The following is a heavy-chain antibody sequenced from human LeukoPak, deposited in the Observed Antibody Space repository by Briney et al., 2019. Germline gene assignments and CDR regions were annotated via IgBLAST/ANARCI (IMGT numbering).Heavy chain of an antibody. CDR3: ARESSGSGHYYYYGMDV. Sequence: GGSLRLSCAASGFTFSSYSMNWVRQAPGKGLEWVSSISSSSSYIYYADSMKGRFTISRDNAKNSLYLQMNSLRAEDTAVYYCARESSGSGHYYYYGMDVWGQGTTVTVSS. J-gene: IGHJ6*02. D-gene: IGHD3-3*01. CDR1: GFTFSSYS. CDR2: ISSSSSYI. V-gene: IGHV3-21*01.